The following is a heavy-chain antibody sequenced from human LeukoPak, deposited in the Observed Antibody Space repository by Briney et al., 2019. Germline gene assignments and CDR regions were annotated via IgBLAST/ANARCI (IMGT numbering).Heavy chain of an antibody. CDR3: ARVRGPRYFDL. V-gene: IGHV3-13*01. CDR2: IGTAGDT. J-gene: IGHJ2*01. Sequence: PGGSLRLSCAASGFTFSSYDMHWVRQATGKGLEWVSAIGTAGDTYYPGSVKGRFTISRENAKNSLYLQMNSLRAGDTAVYYCARVRGPRYFDLWGRGTLVTVPS. CDR1: GFTFSSYD.